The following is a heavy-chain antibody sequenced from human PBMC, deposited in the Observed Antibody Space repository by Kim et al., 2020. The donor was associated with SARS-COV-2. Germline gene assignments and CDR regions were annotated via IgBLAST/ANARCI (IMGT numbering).Heavy chain of an antibody. CDR1: GVSITSGSYY. Sequence: SETLSLTCTVSGVSITSGSYYWGWIRQPPGKGLEWIGSMYYGGSTYYNPSLESRVSISVDTSKNQFSLSLSSVTAADTAVYYCARPTFDYRGRSQLDDPAETWGQGTMVTVSS. CDR2: MYYGGST. CDR3: ARPTFDYRGRSQLDDPAET. J-gene: IGHJ3*01. D-gene: IGHD4-4*01. V-gene: IGHV4-39*01.